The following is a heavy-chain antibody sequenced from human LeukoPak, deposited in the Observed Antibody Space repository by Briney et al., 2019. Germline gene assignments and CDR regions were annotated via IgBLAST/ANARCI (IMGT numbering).Heavy chain of an antibody. J-gene: IGHJ6*03. CDR3: AREPRGNCSSTSCPFYYYMDV. D-gene: IGHD2-2*01. CDR1: GGSISSGGYY. Sequence: SQTLSLTCTVSGGSISSGGYYWSWIRQPPGKGLEWIGYIYHSGSTYYNPSLKSRVTISVDRSKNQFSLKLSSVTAADTVVYYCAREPRGNCSSTSCPFYYYMDVWGKGTTVTVSS. V-gene: IGHV4-30-2*01. CDR2: IYHSGST.